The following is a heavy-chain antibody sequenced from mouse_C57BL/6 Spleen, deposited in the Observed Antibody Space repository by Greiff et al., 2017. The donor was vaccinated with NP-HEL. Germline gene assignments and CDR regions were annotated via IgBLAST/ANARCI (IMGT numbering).Heavy chain of an antibody. CDR1: GYTFTSYW. V-gene: IGHV1-52*01. Sequence: QVQLQQPGAELVRPGSSVKLSCKASGYTFTSYWMHWVKQRPIQGLEWIGNIDPSDSETHYNQKFKDKATLTVDKSSSTAYMQLSSLTSEDSAVYSSARFGDYYGSSYPQYFAMDDWGKGTSVTVAS. CDR2: IDPSDSET. J-gene: IGHJ4*01. CDR3: ARFGDYYGSSYPQYFAMDD. D-gene: IGHD1-1*01.